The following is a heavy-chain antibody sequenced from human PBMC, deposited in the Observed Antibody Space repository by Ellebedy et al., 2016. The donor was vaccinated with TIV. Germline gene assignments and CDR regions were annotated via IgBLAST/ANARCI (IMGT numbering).Heavy chain of an antibody. D-gene: IGHD6-19*01. Sequence: PGGSLRLSCAASGFTFGSYGMSWVRQAPGKGLEWVSAISRSGVTTYYADSVKGRFTISRDSSKRTLYLQMNSLRAEDTAVYHCAKDLGSSGWSLDYWGQGTLVTVSS. CDR2: ISRSGVTT. V-gene: IGHV3-23*01. J-gene: IGHJ4*02. CDR1: GFTFGSYG. CDR3: AKDLGSSGWSLDY.